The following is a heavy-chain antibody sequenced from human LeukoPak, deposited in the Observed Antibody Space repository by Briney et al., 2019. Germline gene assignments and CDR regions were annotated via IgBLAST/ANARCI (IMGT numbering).Heavy chain of an antibody. Sequence: GGSLRLSCAASGFTFSSYWMSWVRQAPGKGLEWVANIKQDGSEKYYVDSVKGRFTISRDNAKNSLYLQMNSLRAEDTAVYYCAREWGYSPGYYGMDVWGQGTTVTVSS. CDR3: AREWGYSPGYYGMDV. CDR2: IKQDGSEK. J-gene: IGHJ6*02. V-gene: IGHV3-7*05. CDR1: GFTFSSYW. D-gene: IGHD5-18*01.